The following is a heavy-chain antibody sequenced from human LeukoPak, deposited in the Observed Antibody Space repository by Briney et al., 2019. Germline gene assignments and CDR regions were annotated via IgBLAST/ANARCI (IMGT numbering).Heavy chain of an antibody. CDR1: GFTFSSYA. Sequence: GGSLRLSCAASGFTFSSYAMSWVRQAPGKGLEWVSSISGSDGTIYYADSVKGRFTISRDNAKNSLYLQMNSLRAEDTAVYYCARDAYDFWSGYLYYFDYWGQGTLVTVSS. CDR3: ARDAYDFWSGYLYYFDY. CDR2: ISGSDGTI. D-gene: IGHD3-3*01. V-gene: IGHV3-23*01. J-gene: IGHJ4*02.